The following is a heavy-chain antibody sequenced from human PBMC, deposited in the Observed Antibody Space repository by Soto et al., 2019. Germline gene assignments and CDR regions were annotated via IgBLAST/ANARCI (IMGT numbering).Heavy chain of an antibody. CDR3: ARDRGDYYDSGGYQYNWFDP. J-gene: IGHJ5*02. V-gene: IGHV4-59*01. CDR1: GGSISSYY. CDR2: MYYGGRT. D-gene: IGHD3-22*01. Sequence: ASETLSLTCTVSGGSISSYYWSRIRQPPGKGLEWIGYMYYGGRTNYNPSLKSRVTISVDTSKNQFSLKLTSVSAADTAVYYCARDRGDYYDSGGYQYNWFDPWGQGTLVTVSS.